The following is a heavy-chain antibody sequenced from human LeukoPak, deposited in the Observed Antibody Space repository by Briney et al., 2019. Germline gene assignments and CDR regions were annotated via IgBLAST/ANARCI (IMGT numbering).Heavy chain of an antibody. Sequence: SETLSLTCAVSGGSFSGYYWSWIRHPPGKGLEWSGEINHSGSTNYNPSLKGRVTISVDTSKNQFSLKLSSVTAADTAVYYCARGLRATGYYYYGMDVWGQGTTVTVSS. CDR3: ARGLRATGYYYYGMDV. V-gene: IGHV4-34*01. CDR1: GGSFSGYY. CDR2: INHSGST. J-gene: IGHJ6*02.